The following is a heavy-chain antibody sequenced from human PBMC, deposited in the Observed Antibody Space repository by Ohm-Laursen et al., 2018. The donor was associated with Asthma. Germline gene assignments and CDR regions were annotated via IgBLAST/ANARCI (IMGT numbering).Heavy chain of an antibody. CDR3: ARRDFSGGDTNAAFDI. V-gene: IGHV3-30*04. CDR2: ISFDETYK. Sequence: SLRLSCAASGFTFSIYALHWVRQAPGKGLEWVAIISFDETYKNYANSVKGRFTISKDNSKNTLFLQMNSLRPDDTAVYYCARRDFSGGDTNAAFDIWGQGTMVAVSS. CDR1: GFTFSIYA. J-gene: IGHJ3*02. D-gene: IGHD2-21*02.